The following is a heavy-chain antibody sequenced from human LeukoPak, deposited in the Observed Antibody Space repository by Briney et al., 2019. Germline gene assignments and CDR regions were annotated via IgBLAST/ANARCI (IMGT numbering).Heavy chain of an antibody. CDR1: GFSFPSYG. CDR3: ARDWQLPSGPDVFDI. CDR2: ITAYDGDT. V-gene: IGHV1-18*01. D-gene: IGHD1-1*01. Sequence: ASVKVSCKASGFSFPSYGISWVRQAPGQGLEWIGWITAYDGDTNYAEKFQGRVTMATDTSTSTASMEMWSLRSDDTAMYYCARDWQLPSGPDVFDIWGQGTVVTVSS. J-gene: IGHJ3*02.